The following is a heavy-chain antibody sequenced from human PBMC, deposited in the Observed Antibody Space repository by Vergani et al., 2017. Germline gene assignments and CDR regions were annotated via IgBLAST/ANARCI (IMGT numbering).Heavy chain of an antibody. CDR3: AREGIAAVGTTLLFDY. Sequence: QVQLQESGPGLVKPSETLSLTCTVSGDSVISTDYHWGWIRQPPGKGLEWVAVIWYDGSNKYYADSVKGRFTISRDNSKNTLYVQMNSLRAEDTAVYYCAREGIAAVGTTLLFDYWGQGTLVTVSS. J-gene: IGHJ4*02. CDR2: IWYDGSNK. V-gene: IGHV3-33*08. D-gene: IGHD6-13*01. CDR1: GDSVISTD.